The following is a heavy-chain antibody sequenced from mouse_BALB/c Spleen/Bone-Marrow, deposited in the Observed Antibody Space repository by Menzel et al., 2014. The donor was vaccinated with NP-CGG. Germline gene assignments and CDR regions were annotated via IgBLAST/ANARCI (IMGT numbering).Heavy chain of an antibody. V-gene: IGHV1-15*01. Sequence: QVQLQQSGAELVRPGASVTLSCKASGYTFTDYEMHWVKQTPVHGLEWIGAIDPETGGTAYNQKFKGKATLTADKSSSTAYMGLRSLTSEDSAVYYCTRSETGPFAYWGQGTLVTVSA. CDR1: GYTFTDYE. J-gene: IGHJ3*01. CDR3: TRSETGPFAY. CDR2: IDPETGGT. D-gene: IGHD4-1*01.